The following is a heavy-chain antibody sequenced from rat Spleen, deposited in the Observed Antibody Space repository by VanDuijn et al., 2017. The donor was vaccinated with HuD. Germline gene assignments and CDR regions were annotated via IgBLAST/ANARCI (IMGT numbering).Heavy chain of an antibody. J-gene: IGHJ2*01. CDR2: ISYDGSST. D-gene: IGHD5-1*01. V-gene: IGHV5-29*01. Sequence: EVQLVESGGGLVQPGRSLKLSCVASGFTFNNYWMTWVRQAPTKGLEWVATISYDGSSTYYRDSVKGRFTISRDNAKNTQYLQVDSLRSEDAATYYCARHVGGGSYYFDYWGQGVMVTVSS. CDR3: ARHVGGGSYYFDY. CDR1: GFTFNNYW.